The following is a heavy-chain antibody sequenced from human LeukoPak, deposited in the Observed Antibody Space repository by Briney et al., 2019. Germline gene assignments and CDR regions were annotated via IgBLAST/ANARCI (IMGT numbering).Heavy chain of an antibody. V-gene: IGHV3-66*01. D-gene: IGHD2-15*01. CDR1: GFTLSNYY. CDR3: ARVYGSSYYFDY. Sequence: GGSLSLSCAASGFTLSNYYMSWVRQAPGKGLEWISVIYNGGSTHYADSVKGRFASSRDKSNNTLFLQMNSLRAEDTAIYYCARVYGSSYYFDYWGQGTLVTVSS. CDR2: IYNGGST. J-gene: IGHJ4*02.